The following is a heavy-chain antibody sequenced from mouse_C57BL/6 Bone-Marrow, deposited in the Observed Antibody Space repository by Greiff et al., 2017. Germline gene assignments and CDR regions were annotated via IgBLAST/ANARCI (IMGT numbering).Heavy chain of an antibody. D-gene: IGHD2-5*01. CDR2: ISSGSSTI. J-gene: IGHJ2*01. V-gene: IGHV5-17*01. Sequence: DVHLVESGGGLVKPGGSLKLSCAASGFTFSDYGMHWVRQAPEKGLEWVAYISSGSSTIYYADTVKGRFTISRDNAKNTLCLQMTSLRSEDTAMYYVERTDYSNNGYFDYWGQGTTLTVSS. CDR3: ERTDYSNNGYFDY. CDR1: GFTFSDYG.